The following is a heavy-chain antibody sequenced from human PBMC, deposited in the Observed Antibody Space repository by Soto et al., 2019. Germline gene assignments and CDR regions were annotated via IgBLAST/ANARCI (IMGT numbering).Heavy chain of an antibody. V-gene: IGHV4-34*11. Sequence: PSETLSLTCAVYGGSFSGYYWSWIRQSPGNELEWIGYIYYSGSTNYNPSLKSRVTISVDTSKNQFSLRLSSVTAADTAVYYCARRVVPAAIFIGGWFDPWGQGTLVTVSS. D-gene: IGHD2-2*01. J-gene: IGHJ5*02. CDR1: GGSFSGYY. CDR2: IYYSGST. CDR3: ARRVVPAAIFIGGWFDP.